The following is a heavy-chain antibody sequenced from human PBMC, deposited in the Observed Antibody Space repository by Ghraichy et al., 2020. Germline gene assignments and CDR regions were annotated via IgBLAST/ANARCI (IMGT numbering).Heavy chain of an antibody. Sequence: SETLSLTCTVSGGSISSYYWSWIRQPPGKGLEWIGYIYYSGSTNYNPSLKSRVTISVDTSKNQFSLKLISVTAADTAVYYCARGRTVAGSWGQGTLVTVSP. CDR1: GGSISSYY. D-gene: IGHD6-19*01. J-gene: IGHJ5*02. V-gene: IGHV4-59*01. CDR2: IYYSGST. CDR3: ARGRTVAGS.